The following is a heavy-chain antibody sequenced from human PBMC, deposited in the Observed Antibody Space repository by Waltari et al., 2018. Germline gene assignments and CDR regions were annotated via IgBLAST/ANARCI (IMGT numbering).Heavy chain of an antibody. CDR3: ARTMVVTKTFDY. V-gene: IGHV3-48*04. J-gene: IGHJ4*02. D-gene: IGHD2-21*02. Sequence: EVQLVESGGGLVQPGGSLRLSCAASGFTFSSYSMNWVRQAPGKGLEWVSSISSSSSTIYYADSVKVRFTISRDNAKNSLYLQMNSLRAEDTAVYYCARTMVVTKTFDYWGQGTLVTVSS. CDR2: ISSSSSTI. CDR1: GFTFSSYS.